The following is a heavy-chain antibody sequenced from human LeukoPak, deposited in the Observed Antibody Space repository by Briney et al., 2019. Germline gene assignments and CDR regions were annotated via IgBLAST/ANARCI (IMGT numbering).Heavy chain of an antibody. CDR3: AKDRSSSWSGCSY. J-gene: IGHJ4*02. V-gene: IGHV3-30*18. D-gene: IGHD6-13*01. CDR2: ISYDGSNK. Sequence: GGSLRLSCAASGFTFSSYGMHWVRQAPGKGLEWVAVISYDGSNKYYADSVKGRFTISRDNSKNTLYLQMNSLRAEDTAVYYCAKDRSSSWSGCSYWGQGTLVTVSS. CDR1: GFTFSSYG.